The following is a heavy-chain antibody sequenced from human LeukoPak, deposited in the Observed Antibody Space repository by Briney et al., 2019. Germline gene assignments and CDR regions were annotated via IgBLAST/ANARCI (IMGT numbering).Heavy chain of an antibody. J-gene: IGHJ4*02. V-gene: IGHV4-39*01. D-gene: IGHD3-22*01. CDR2: IYYSGST. Sequence: SETLSLTCTVSGGSISSSSYYWGWIRQPPGTGLEWIGSIYYSGSTYYNPSLKSRVTISVDTSKNQFSLKLSSVTAADTAVYYCARLGPDDSSGYYYSDYFDYWGQGTLVTVSS. CDR3: ARLGPDDSSGYYYSDYFDY. CDR1: GGSISSSSYY.